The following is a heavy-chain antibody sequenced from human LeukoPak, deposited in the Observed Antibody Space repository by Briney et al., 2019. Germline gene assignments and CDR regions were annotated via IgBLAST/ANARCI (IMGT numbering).Heavy chain of an antibody. CDR1: GGSISSSSYY. V-gene: IGHV4-39*07. CDR3: ARDHAGCFDY. Sequence: SETLSLTCTVSGGSISSSSYYWGWIRQPPGKGLEWIGSIYYSGSTYYNPSLKSRVTISVGTSKNQFSRKLSPVTAADTAVYYCARDHAGCFDYWGQGTLVTVSS. J-gene: IGHJ4*02. CDR2: IYYSGST. D-gene: IGHD6-19*01.